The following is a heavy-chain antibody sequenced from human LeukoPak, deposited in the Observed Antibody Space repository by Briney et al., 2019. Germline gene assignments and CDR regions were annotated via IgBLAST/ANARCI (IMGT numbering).Heavy chain of an antibody. J-gene: IGHJ3*02. CDR3: ARRMGGELVAFDI. D-gene: IGHD1-7*01. CDR2: ISSSSTTI. V-gene: IGHV3-48*02. Sequence: GGSLRLSCAASGFTFSSYSMNSVRQAPGKGLEWVSYISSSSTTIYFADSVKGRFTISRDNAKNSLYLQMNSLRDEDTAVYYCARRMGGELVAFDIWGQGTMVTVSS. CDR1: GFTFSSYS.